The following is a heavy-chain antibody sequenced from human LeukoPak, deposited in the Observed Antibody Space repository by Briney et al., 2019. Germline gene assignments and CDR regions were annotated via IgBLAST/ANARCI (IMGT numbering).Heavy chain of an antibody. V-gene: IGHV3-33*01. J-gene: IGHJ6*02. Sequence: GGSLRLSCAASGFTFSSYGMHWVRQAPGKGLEWVAVIWYDGSNKYYADSVKGRFTISRDNSKNTLYLQMNSLRAEDTAVYYCARDGGQLPGYGMDVWGQGTTVTVSS. CDR3: ARDGGQLPGYGMDV. CDR1: GFTFSSYG. D-gene: IGHD2-2*01. CDR2: IWYDGSNK.